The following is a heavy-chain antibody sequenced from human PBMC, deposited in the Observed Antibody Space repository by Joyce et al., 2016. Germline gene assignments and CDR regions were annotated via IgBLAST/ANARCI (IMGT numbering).Heavy chain of an antibody. CDR1: GFTFSRYA. CDR2: ISYDGSHK. Sequence: QVQLVESGGGVVQPGRSLRLSCAASGFTFSRYAMHWVRQAPGKGLEWMAVISYDGSHKYYADSVKGRFVISRDNSKNTLDLQMNSPRVEDTAVYYCAKDSRDWPSHKAMISEGIFDFWGQGTLVTVSS. V-gene: IGHV3-30*18. D-gene: IGHD5-18*01. CDR3: AKDSRDWPSHKAMISEGIFDF. J-gene: IGHJ4*02.